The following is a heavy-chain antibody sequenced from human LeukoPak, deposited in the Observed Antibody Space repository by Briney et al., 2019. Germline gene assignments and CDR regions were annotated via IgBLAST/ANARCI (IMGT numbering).Heavy chain of an antibody. V-gene: IGHV3-23*01. CDR2: LSGSGDST. CDR1: GFTFSSYD. CDR3: AKVWSSSWSPFDY. Sequence: PGGSLRLSCAASGFTFSSYDMSWVRQAPGKGLEWVSVLSGSGDSTHYADSVKGRFTISRDNSKNTLYLQMNSLRAEDTAIYYCAKVWSSSWSPFDYWGQGTLVTVSS. D-gene: IGHD6-13*01. J-gene: IGHJ4*02.